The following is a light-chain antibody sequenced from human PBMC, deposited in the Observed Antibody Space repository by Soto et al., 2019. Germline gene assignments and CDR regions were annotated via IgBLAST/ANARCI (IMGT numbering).Light chain of an antibody. J-gene: IGKJ4*01. V-gene: IGKV1-39*01. CDR2: AAS. Sequence: QMTQSPSSLFASVGDRVTITCRASQSISSHLNWYQQKVGQTPRLLIYAASTLQSEVPPRFSGSGSGTDFTPTIRGLQREDFATYYYQQSHSAPLTFGGGPKIQI. CDR1: QSISSH. CDR3: QQSHSAPLT.